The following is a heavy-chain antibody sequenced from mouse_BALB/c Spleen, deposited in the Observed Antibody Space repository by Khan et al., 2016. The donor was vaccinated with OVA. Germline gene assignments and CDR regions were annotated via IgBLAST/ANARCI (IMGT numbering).Heavy chain of an antibody. D-gene: IGHD1-1*01. CDR2: ISYSGRT. CDR1: GYSITSDYA. Sequence: EVQLQESGPGLVKPSQSLSLTCTVTGYSITSDYAWNWIRQFPGNKLEWMGYISYSGRTSYNPSLQSRISITRDTSKNQFFLQLNSVTTEDKATYYCARAVTITTVVATDCDYWGQGTTLTVSS. V-gene: IGHV3-2*02. CDR3: ARAVTITTVVATDCDY. J-gene: IGHJ2*01.